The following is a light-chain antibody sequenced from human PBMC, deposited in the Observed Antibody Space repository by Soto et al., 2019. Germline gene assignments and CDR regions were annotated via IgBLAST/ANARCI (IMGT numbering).Light chain of an antibody. Sequence: VMTQAPATLSVSPGERATLSCRASQSISSNLAWYQQKPGQAPRLLIYAASSRATGIPARFSGSGSGTEFTLTISGLQSEDFAVYYCQHYNNWPRFGQGTKVDI. J-gene: IGKJ1*01. CDR1: QSISSN. V-gene: IGKV3-15*01. CDR2: AAS. CDR3: QHYNNWPR.